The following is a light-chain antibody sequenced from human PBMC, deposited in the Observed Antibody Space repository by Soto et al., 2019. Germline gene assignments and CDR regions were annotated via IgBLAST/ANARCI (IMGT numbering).Light chain of an antibody. V-gene: IGLV1-44*01. CDR1: GSNIGRNT. CDR3: AAWDDSLNGYV. Sequence: VLTQPPSASGTPGQRVTISCSGSGSNIGRNTVNWYQQVPGTAPKLLVYTTNERPSGVPDRFSGSKSGTSASLAISGLQSEDEADYYCAAWDDSLNGYVFGTGTKVTVL. CDR2: TTN. J-gene: IGLJ1*01.